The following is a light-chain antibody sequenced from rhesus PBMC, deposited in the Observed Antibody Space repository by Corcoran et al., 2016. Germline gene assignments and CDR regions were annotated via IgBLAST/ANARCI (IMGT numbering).Light chain of an antibody. V-gene: IGKV1-28*02. J-gene: IGKJ3*01. CDR2: AAT. Sequence: DIQMTQSPSSLSASVGDTVTITCRASQGISTYLNWFQQKSGKAPKLLIFAATTLQSGVPSRFSGSRSGTDFTLTIRSLQPEGFATYYCQQYKNYPLTFGPGTKLDIK. CDR3: QQYKNYPLT. CDR1: QGISTY.